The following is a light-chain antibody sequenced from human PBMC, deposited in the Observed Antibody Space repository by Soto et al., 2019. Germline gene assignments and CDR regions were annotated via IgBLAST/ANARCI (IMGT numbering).Light chain of an antibody. J-gene: IGKJ1*01. V-gene: IGKV3-20*01. CDR3: QQYGSLSWT. CDR1: QSVSSNY. Sequence: DIVLTQSQGTLSLSPGERATLSCRASQSVSSNYLAWYQQKPGQAPRLLIYGASTRATGVPDRFSGSGSGTDFTLTISRLEPEDFAVYHCQQYGSLSWTFGQGTKVDIK. CDR2: GAS.